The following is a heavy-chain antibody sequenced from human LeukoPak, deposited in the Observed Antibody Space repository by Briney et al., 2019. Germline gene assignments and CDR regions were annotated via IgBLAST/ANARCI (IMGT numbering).Heavy chain of an antibody. V-gene: IGHV4-39*07. J-gene: IGHJ4*02. CDR2: IYYSGTT. Sequence: SETLSLTCTVSGGSINSSSCYWGWNRQPPGKGLEWIGSIYYSGTTYYNPSLKSRVTISIDTSKNQFSLKLSSVTAADTAVYYCASRVVVPAAIRGDYWGQGTLVAVSS. D-gene: IGHD2-2*01. CDR1: GGSINSSSCY. CDR3: ASRVVVPAAIRGDY.